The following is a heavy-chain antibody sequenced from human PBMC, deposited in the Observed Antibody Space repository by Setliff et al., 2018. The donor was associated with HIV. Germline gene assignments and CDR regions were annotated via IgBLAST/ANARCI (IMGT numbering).Heavy chain of an antibody. CDR2: ISHRDGNT. Sequence: PGGSLRLSCGASGFSFDVYAMSWVRQAPGQGLEWVPSISHRDGNTYYADSVKGRFTISRDNSKNTVYLQMSSLRAEDTAVYYCARDTNSYGPSDNWGQGTLVTVSS. D-gene: IGHD5-18*01. J-gene: IGHJ4*02. CDR3: ARDTNSYGPSDN. V-gene: IGHV3-23*01. CDR1: GFSFDVYA.